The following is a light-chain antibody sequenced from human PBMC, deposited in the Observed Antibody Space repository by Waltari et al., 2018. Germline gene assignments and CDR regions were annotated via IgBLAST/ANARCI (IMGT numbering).Light chain of an antibody. Sequence: EIVLTQSPGPLSLSPGASATLSCRASQSLSRTYLACYHLRPCPPPRLLIYGASNRAAGVPDRVRGGGSGTDFTLTISRLEPEDFALYYCQQYVSSPWTFGQGTKVEIK. CDR3: QQYVSSPWT. V-gene: IGKV3-20*01. CDR1: QSLSRTY. CDR2: GAS. J-gene: IGKJ1*01.